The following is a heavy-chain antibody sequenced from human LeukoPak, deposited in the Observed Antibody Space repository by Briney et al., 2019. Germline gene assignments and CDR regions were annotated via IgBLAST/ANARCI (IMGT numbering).Heavy chain of an antibody. CDR3: ARIGYSSSCLDY. CDR2: INQDGSVK. Sequence: ESLRLSCAASGFTFSNYWMSWVRQAPGKGLEWLANINQDGSVKYYVDSVRGRFTMSRDDAKNSVFLQMNSLRAEGTAIYYCARIGYSSSCLDYWGQGTLLTVSS. CDR1: GFTFSNYW. V-gene: IGHV3-7*01. D-gene: IGHD6-13*01. J-gene: IGHJ4*02.